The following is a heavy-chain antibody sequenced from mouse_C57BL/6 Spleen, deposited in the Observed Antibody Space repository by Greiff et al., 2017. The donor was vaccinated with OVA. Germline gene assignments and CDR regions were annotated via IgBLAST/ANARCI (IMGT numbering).Heavy chain of an antibody. J-gene: IGHJ4*01. Sequence: VKLQESGAELVKPGASVKISCKASGYAFSSYWMNWVKQRPGKGLEWIGQIYPGDGDTNYNGKFKGKATLTADKSSSTAYMQLSSLTSEDSAVYFCARHYREAMDYWGQGTSVTVSS. V-gene: IGHV1-80*01. CDR3: ARHYREAMDY. CDR1: GYAFSSYW. CDR2: IYPGDGDT. D-gene: IGHD5-5*01.